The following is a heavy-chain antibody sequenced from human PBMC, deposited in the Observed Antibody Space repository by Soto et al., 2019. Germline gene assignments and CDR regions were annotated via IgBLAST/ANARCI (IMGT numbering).Heavy chain of an antibody. V-gene: IGHV4-34*01. CDR1: GGSFSGYY. D-gene: IGHD3-10*01. Sequence: PSETLSLTCAVYGGSFSGYYWSWIRQPPGKGLEWIGEINHSGSTNYNPSLKSRVTISVDTSKNQFSLRLSSVTAADTAVYYCARDRMVRGVRFYYYGMDVWGQGTTVTVSS. CDR3: ARDRMVRGVRFYYYGMDV. J-gene: IGHJ6*02. CDR2: INHSGST.